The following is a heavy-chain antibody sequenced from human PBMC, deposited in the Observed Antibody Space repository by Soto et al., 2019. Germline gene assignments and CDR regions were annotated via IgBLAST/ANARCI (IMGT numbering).Heavy chain of an antibody. D-gene: IGHD3-16*01. V-gene: IGHV3-23*01. CDR1: GFKFSNYA. CDR3: AKDRRAGGNSAFYFDF. J-gene: IGHJ4*02. Sequence: GALRLSCAASGFKFSNYAMSWVRQAPGKGLEWVSLISATGGGTYYADSVKGRFTISRDNSHNTLYLQVHSLTAEDTAVYYCAKDRRAGGNSAFYFDFWGQGAQVTVSS. CDR2: ISATGGGT.